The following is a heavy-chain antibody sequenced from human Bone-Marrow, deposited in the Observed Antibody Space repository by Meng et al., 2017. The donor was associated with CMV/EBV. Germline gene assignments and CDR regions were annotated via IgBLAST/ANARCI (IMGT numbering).Heavy chain of an antibody. J-gene: IGHJ4*02. D-gene: IGHD4-17*01. CDR1: GGPFSRYA. V-gene: IGHV1-69*01. CDR2: IIPIFGTK. CDR3: ARGWGGDQEAIDY. Sequence: CKASGGPFSRYAIRWVRQAPGQGLEWMGVIIPIFGTKNYAQKFQGRVTITADESTSTAYMELSSLRSEDTAVYYCARGWGGDQEAIDYWGQGTLVTVSS.